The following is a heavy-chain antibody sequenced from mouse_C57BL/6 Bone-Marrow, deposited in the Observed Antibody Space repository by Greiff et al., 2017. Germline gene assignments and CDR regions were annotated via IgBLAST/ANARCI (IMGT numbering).Heavy chain of an antibody. CDR2: IHPNSGST. J-gene: IGHJ3*01. V-gene: IGHV1-64*01. CDR3: ARGTYYSNSWFAY. Sequence: QVQLQQPGAELVKPGASVKLSCKASGYTFTSYWMHWVKQRPGQGLEWIGMIHPNSGSTNYNEKFKSKATLTVDKSSSTAYMQLSSLTSEDSAVYYCARGTYYSNSWFAYWGQGTLVTVSA. D-gene: IGHD2-5*01. CDR1: GYTFTSYW.